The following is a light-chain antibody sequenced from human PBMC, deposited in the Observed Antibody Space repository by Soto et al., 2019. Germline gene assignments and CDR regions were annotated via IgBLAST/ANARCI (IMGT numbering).Light chain of an antibody. V-gene: IGLV2-14*01. CDR3: SSYTSDSTLV. J-gene: IGLJ3*02. CDR2: EVS. CDR1: STDVGGYNY. Sequence: QSALTQSASVSGSPGQSIAISCTGTSTDVGGYNYVSWYQQHPGKAPKLIIYEVSSRPSGVSNRFSGAKSGNTASLTISGLQAEDEADYYCSSYTSDSTLVFGGGTKLTVL.